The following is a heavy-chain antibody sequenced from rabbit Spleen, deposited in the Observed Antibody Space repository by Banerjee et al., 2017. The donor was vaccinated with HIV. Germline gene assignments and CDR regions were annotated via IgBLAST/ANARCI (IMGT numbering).Heavy chain of an antibody. CDR2: IYAAKGST. J-gene: IGHJ3*01. Sequence: QEQLEESGGGLVKPGGTLTLTCKASGIDFTKYYITWVRQAPGKGLEWIGIIYAAKGSTDYASWVNGRFTISSDNAQSTVDLKMTSLTAADTATYFCARAIVPWLGLTRLDLWGPGTLVTVS. D-gene: IGHD4-1*01. V-gene: IGHV1S43*01. CDR1: GIDFTKYY. CDR3: ARAIVPWLGLTRLDL.